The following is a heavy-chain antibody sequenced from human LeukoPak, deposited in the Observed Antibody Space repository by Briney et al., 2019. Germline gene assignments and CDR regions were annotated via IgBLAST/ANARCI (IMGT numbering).Heavy chain of an antibody. CDR3: ARDPTVVAPEAVDI. CDR2: IYYSGST. V-gene: IGHV4-39*07. CDR1: GGSISSSSYY. Sequence: SGTLSLTCTVSGGSISSSSYYWGWIRQPPGKGLEWIGSIYYSGSTYYNLSLKSRVTISVDTSKNQFSLKLRSVTAADTAVYYCARDPTVVAPEAVDIWGQGTKVTVSS. D-gene: IGHD4-23*01. J-gene: IGHJ3*02.